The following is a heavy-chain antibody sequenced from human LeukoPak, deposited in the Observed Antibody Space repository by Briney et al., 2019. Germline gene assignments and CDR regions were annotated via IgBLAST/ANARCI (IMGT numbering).Heavy chain of an antibody. D-gene: IGHD6-19*01. J-gene: IGHJ3*02. CDR2: LTGSGGST. Sequence: PGGCVRLSCAASGCTYSSHAMSWVPDAPGKGLECGSALTGSGGSTYYADSVKGRFTISRDNSQNTLYLQVNSLRADDTAVYCCAKGASGWSLFGAFDIWGQGTMVTVSS. V-gene: IGHV3-23*01. CDR1: GCTYSSHA. CDR3: AKGASGWSLFGAFDI.